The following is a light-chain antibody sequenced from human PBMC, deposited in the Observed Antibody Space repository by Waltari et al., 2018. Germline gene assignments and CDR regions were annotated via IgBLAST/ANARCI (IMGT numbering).Light chain of an antibody. CDR1: ALPKKY. Sequence: SYELTQPPSVSVSPGQTARITCSGDALPKKYGYWYQRKSGQAPVLVIYEDSTRTSGIPERFSGSSSGTMATLTISGAQVEDEADYDCYSTDSSGNHSVFGGGTKLTVL. J-gene: IGLJ2*01. CDR3: YSTDSSGNHSV. V-gene: IGLV3-10*01. CDR2: EDS.